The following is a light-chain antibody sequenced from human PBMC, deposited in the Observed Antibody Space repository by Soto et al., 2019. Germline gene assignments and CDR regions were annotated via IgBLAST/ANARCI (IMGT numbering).Light chain of an antibody. CDR1: SSDVGGYNY. CDR3: CSYAGSSINTVV. V-gene: IGLV2-8*01. CDR2: EVS. Sequence: QSVLTQPPSASGSPGQSVTISCTGTSSDVGGYNYVSWYQQHPGKAPKLMIYEVSKRPSGVPFRFSASKSANTASLTVSGLQAEDEADYYCCSYAGSSINTVVFGGGTKLTVL. J-gene: IGLJ2*01.